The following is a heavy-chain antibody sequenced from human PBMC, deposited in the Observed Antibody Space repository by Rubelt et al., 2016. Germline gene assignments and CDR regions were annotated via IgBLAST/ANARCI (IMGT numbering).Heavy chain of an antibody. CDR3: AKGGSYYYDSSGYYSR. V-gene: IGHV3-23*01. CDR2: IRGSGGST. Sequence: GLEWVSLIRGSGGSTYYADSVKGRFTISRDNSKNALYLQMNSLRAEDTAVSYCAKGGSYYYDSSGYYSRWGQGTLVTVSS. J-gene: IGHJ4*02. D-gene: IGHD3-22*01.